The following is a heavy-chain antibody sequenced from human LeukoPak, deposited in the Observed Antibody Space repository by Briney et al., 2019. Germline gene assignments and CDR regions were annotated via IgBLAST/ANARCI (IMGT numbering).Heavy chain of an antibody. CDR3: ARGRIAAANYYYYYGMDV. D-gene: IGHD6-13*01. Sequence: ASVKVSCKASGGTFSSYAISWVRQAPGQGLEWMGRIIPILGIANYAQKFQGRVTITADKSTSTAYMELSSLRSEDTAVYYCARGRIAAANYYYYYGMDVWGQGTTVTVSS. V-gene: IGHV1-69*04. CDR2: IIPILGIA. J-gene: IGHJ6*02. CDR1: GGTFSSYA.